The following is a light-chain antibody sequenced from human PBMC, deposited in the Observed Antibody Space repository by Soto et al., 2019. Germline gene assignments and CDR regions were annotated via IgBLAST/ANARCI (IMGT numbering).Light chain of an antibody. CDR1: QSINNW. CDR2: DAS. J-gene: IGKJ4*01. Sequence: DVQRTQSPSSLSASVGDRVTITCRASQSINNWLAWYQQKPGKAPKFLIYDASTLETGVPSRFNGSASGTEFTLTISGLQPEDVASYYCQQYDTYPLTFGGGNRLELK. CDR3: QQYDTYPLT. V-gene: IGKV1-5*01.